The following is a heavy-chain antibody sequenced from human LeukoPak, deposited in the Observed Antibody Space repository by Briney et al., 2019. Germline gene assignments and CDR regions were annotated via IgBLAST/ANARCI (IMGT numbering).Heavy chain of an antibody. CDR1: EFSFSSYT. CDR2: ISSSSTYI. J-gene: IGHJ4*02. Sequence: GGSLRLSCAASEFSFSSYTMNWVRQAPGKGLEWVSYISSSSTYIYYADSVKGRFTISRDNARNSLFLQMHSLRAEDTAVYYCTRSPQYCGSDCYSDYWGQGTLVTVSS. CDR3: TRSPQYCGSDCYSDY. D-gene: IGHD2-21*02. V-gene: IGHV3-21*01.